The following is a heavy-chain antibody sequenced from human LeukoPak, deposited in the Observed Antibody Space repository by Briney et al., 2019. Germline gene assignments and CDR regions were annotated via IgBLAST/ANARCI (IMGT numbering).Heavy chain of an antibody. J-gene: IGHJ4*02. D-gene: IGHD2-15*01. CDR2: INPNSGDT. Sequence: ASVKLSCKASGYTFTDYYMHWVRQAPGQGLEWMGWINPNSGDTNHAQNFQGRVTLTRDTSIGTAYMELSSLRSDDSAVYYCAGEYCSGGSCRQGFDYWGQGTLVTVSS. V-gene: IGHV1-2*02. CDR3: AGEYCSGGSCRQGFDY. CDR1: GYTFTDYY.